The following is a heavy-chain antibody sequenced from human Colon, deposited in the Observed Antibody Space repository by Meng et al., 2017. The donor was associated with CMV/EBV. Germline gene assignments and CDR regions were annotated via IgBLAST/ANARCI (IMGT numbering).Heavy chain of an antibody. D-gene: IGHD3-3*01. CDR1: GFTVSSSY. V-gene: IGHV3-53*01. J-gene: IGHJ6*02. CDR3: ARRIDFWSGYYSPGGLSNGMDV. Sequence: GESLKISCAASGFTVSSSYMSWVRQAPEKGLEWVSVIYSGGSTYYADSVKGRFTISRDNSKNTLYLQMNSLRAEDTAVYYCARRIDFWSGYYSPGGLSNGMDVWGQGTTVTVSS. CDR2: IYSGGST.